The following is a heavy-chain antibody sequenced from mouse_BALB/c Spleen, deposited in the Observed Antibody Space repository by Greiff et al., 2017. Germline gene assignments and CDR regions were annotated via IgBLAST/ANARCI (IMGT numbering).Heavy chain of an antibody. CDR1: GYTFTSYT. D-gene: IGHD2-4*01. CDR3: ARSFLYDYPDY. J-gene: IGHJ2*01. CDR2: INPSSGYT. V-gene: IGHV1-4*01. Sequence: QVQLKEPGAELARPGASVKMSCKASGYTFTSYTMHWVKQRPGQGLEWIGYINPSSGYTNYNQKFKDKATLTADKSSSTAYMQLSSLTSEDSAVYYCARSFLYDYPDYWGQGTTLTVSS.